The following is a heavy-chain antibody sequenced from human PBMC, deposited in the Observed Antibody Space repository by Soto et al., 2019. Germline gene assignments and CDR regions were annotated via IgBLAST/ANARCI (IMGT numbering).Heavy chain of an antibody. V-gene: IGHV1-46*01. Sequence: AGVTVSCKSSGCSFSDYFMHWVRQAPGQGREGMGIINPSGGSRNYAQKFQGRVTITMDTSTSTVYMDLSSLRYEHTAVYSFPRDNSQSYWTPALRPWFQPRGQRTPGPLSS. D-gene: IGHD1-26*01. CDR3: PRDNSQSYWTPALRPWFQP. CDR2: INPSGGSR. J-gene: IGHJ5*02. CDR1: GCSFSDYF.